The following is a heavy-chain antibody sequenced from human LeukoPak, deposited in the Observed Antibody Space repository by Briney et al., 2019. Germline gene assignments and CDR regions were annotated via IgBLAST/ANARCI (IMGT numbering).Heavy chain of an antibody. CDR3: AKVRAVGIYIGPKFDY. D-gene: IGHD6-13*01. CDR1: GFTFSSYA. CDR2: IRGSGDNT. Sequence: GGSLRLSCAASGFTFSSYAMSWVRQAPGTGLEWVSGIRGSGDNTYYADSVKGRFTISRDNSNNTLHLQMDSLRAEDTAVYYCAKVRAVGIYIGPKFDYWGQGILVTVSS. V-gene: IGHV3-23*01. J-gene: IGHJ4*02.